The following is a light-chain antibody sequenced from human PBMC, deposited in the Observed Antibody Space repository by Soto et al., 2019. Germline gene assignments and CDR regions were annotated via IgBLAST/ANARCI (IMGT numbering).Light chain of an antibody. J-gene: IGKJ1*01. Sequence: DIQMTQSPSTLSASVGDRVTITCRASQSISSWLAWYKQKPGKAPKLLIYDASSLESGVPSRLSGSGSGTEFTLTISSMQPDDFATYYCQQYNSYCTFGQGTKVDIK. CDR3: QQYNSYCT. CDR2: DAS. V-gene: IGKV1-5*01. CDR1: QSISSW.